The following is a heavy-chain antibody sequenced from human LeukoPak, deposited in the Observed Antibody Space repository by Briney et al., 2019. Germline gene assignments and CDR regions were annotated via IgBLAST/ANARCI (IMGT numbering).Heavy chain of an antibody. CDR1: EGTFSSYA. V-gene: IGHV1-69*06. D-gene: IGHD4-11*01. CDR2: IIPIFGTA. CDR3: ARDDNYSIFVNVDY. J-gene: IGHJ4*02. Sequence: SVKVSCKASEGTFSSYAISWVRQAPGPGHEWMGGIIPIFGTANYAQKFQGRVTITADKSTSTAYMELSSLRSDDTAVYYCARDDNYSIFVNVDYWGQGTLVTVSS.